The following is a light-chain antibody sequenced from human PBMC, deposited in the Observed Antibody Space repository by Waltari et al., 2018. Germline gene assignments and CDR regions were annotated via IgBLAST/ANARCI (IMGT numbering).Light chain of an antibody. CDR1: QSVSSY. CDR2: DAS. V-gene: IGKV3-11*01. Sequence: EIVLTQSPATLSLSPGERATLSWRASQSVSSYLAWYQQKPDQAPRLLIYDASNRATGIPARFSGSGSGTDFTLTISSLEPEDFAVYYCQQRSNWPRTFGQGTKVEIK. J-gene: IGKJ1*01. CDR3: QQRSNWPRT.